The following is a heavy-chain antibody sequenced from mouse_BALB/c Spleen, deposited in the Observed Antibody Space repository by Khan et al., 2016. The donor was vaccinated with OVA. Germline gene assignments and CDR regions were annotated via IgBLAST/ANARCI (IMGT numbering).Heavy chain of an antibody. CDR1: GFSLTNYG. CDR3: ARPYYGSAWFAY. J-gene: IGHJ3*01. CDR2: IWAGGST. D-gene: IGHD1-1*01. V-gene: IGHV2-9*02. Sequence: QVQLKQSGPGLVAPSQSLSITCTVSGFSLTNYGVHWVRQPPREGLAWLGVIWAGGSTNYNSALMSRLSISKDNSKSQVFLKMNSLQTNDTAMYYCARPYYGSAWFAYWGQGTLVTVSA.